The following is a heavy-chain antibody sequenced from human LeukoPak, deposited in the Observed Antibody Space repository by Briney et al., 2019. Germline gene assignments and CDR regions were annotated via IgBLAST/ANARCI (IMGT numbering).Heavy chain of an antibody. Sequence: SETLSPTCAVSGYSITSSSWWGWIRQPPGKGLEWIGYIYHSGTTYYNPSLQSRVTMSVDTSKNQFSLKLSSVTAVDTAVYYCARKENVYYYFDYWGQGTLVTVSS. V-gene: IGHV4-28*01. D-gene: IGHD3-10*01. CDR3: ARKENVYYYFDY. CDR2: IYHSGTT. J-gene: IGHJ4*02. CDR1: GYSITSSSW.